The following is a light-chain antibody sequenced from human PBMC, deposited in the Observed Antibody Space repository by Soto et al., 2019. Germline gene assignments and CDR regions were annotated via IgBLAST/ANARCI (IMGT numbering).Light chain of an antibody. CDR3: QQYSTYTPRT. Sequence: DLQITQSPFTLSASVGDTGTLPFRASRSDSTWLAWYQQIPGGAPKLLIYKASILESGVPSRFSGSGSGTEFTLTITSLQPDDFATYYCQQYSTYTPRTFGQGTKVDI. CDR2: KAS. J-gene: IGKJ1*01. V-gene: IGKV1-5*03. CDR1: RSDSTW.